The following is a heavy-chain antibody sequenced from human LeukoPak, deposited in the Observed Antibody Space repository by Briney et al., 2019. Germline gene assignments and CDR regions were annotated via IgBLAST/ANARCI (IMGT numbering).Heavy chain of an antibody. J-gene: IGHJ4*02. CDR1: GGSFSGYY. V-gene: IGHV4-4*09. CDR2: IYTSGST. Sequence: SETLSLTCAVYGGSFSGYYWSWIRQPPGKVLEWIGYIYTSGSTNYNPSLKSRVTISVDTSKNQFSLKLSSVTAADTAVYYCARLNDRMGGAARPWGYFDYWGQGTLVTVSS. D-gene: IGHD6-6*01. CDR3: ARLNDRMGGAARPWGYFDY.